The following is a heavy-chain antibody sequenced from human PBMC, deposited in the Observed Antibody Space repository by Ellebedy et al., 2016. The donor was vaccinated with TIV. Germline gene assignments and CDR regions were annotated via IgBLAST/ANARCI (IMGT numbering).Heavy chain of an antibody. CDR2: IKQDGSEK. J-gene: IGHJ6*02. CDR1: GFTFSSYW. Sequence: GGSLRLSXAASGFTFSSYWMSWVRQAPGKGLEWVANIKQDGSEKYYVDSVKGRFTISRDNAKNSLYLQMNSLRAEDTAVYYCASRGAVKRAYGMDVWGQGTTVTVSS. V-gene: IGHV3-7*03. D-gene: IGHD3-10*01. CDR3: ASRGAVKRAYGMDV.